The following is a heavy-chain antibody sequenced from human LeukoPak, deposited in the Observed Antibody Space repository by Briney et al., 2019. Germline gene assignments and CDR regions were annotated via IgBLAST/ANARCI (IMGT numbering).Heavy chain of an antibody. CDR3: AKDDAWGRFQH. CDR2: IYSGGST. D-gene: IGHD3-16*01. J-gene: IGHJ1*01. Sequence: GGSLRLSCAASGLTVSSNSMSWVRQAPGKGLEWVSFIYSGGSTYYADSVKGRFTIPRDNFKNTVYLQMNSLRAEDTGIYYCAKDDAWGRFQHWGQGTLVTVSS. V-gene: IGHV3-53*01. CDR1: GLTVSSNS.